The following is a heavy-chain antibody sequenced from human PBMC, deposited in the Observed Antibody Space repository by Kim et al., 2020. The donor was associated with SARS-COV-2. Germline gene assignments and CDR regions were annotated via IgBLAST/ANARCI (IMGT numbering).Heavy chain of an antibody. J-gene: IGHJ4*02. CDR3: ARVAGTRPGFDF. V-gene: IGHV3-53*01. D-gene: IGHD6-19*01. Sequence: YYADSVKGRFTISRDNSKNTLYLQMNSLRAEDTAVYYCARVAGTRPGFDFWGQGTLVTVSS.